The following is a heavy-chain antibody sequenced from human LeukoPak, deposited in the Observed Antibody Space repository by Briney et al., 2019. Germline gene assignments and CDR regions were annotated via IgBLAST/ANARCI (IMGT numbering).Heavy chain of an antibody. J-gene: IGHJ6*03. Sequence: PGGSLRLSCAASGFTFSSYGMSWVRQAPGKGLEWVSSISSSSSYIYYADSVKGRFTISRDNAKNSLYLQMNSLRAEDTAVYYCAGASRYYDSSGYLLEGYYYMDVWGKGTTVTVSS. CDR1: GFTFSSYG. CDR2: ISSSSSYI. D-gene: IGHD3-22*01. CDR3: AGASRYYDSSGYLLEGYYYMDV. V-gene: IGHV3-21*01.